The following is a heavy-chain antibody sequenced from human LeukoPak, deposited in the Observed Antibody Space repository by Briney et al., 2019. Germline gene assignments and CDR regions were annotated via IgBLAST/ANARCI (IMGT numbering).Heavy chain of an antibody. Sequence: ASVKVSCKASGGTFSSYATSWVRQAPGQGLEWMGGIIPIFGAANYAQKFQGRVTITADESTSTAYMELSSLRSEDTAVYYCARDMGGSYYYFDYWGQGTLVTVSS. V-gene: IGHV1-69*13. D-gene: IGHD1-26*01. CDR1: GGTFSSYA. J-gene: IGHJ4*02. CDR3: ARDMGGSYYYFDY. CDR2: IIPIFGAA.